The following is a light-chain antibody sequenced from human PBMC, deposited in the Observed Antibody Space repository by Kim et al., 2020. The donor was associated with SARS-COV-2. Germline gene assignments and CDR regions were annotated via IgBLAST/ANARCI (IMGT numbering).Light chain of an antibody. V-gene: IGKV2-28*01. CDR2: LGS. CDR3: MQILHTPPHT. J-gene: IGKJ2*01. CDR1: QSLLHTNGYNY. Sequence: DLVLTQSPLSLPVTPGEPASISCRSSQSLLHTNGYNYLDWYLQKPGQPPQLLIYLGSNRASGVPDRFSGSGSGTDFTLKISRVEAEDVGVYYCMQILHTPPHTFGQGTKLEI.